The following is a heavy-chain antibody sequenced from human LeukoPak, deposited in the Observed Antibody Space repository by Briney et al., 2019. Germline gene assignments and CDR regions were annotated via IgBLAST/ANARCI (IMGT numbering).Heavy chain of an antibody. V-gene: IGHV4-59*08. J-gene: IGHJ3*02. D-gene: IGHD1-1*01. Sequence: PSETLSLTCTVSGGSISSYYWSWIRQPPGKGLEWIGHIHHSGNTTYTPSLQSRVPISVDTSKNQFSLNLSSVTAADTPVYYCGRQPGRTAAFDIWGQGTMVTVSS. CDR3: GRQPGRTAAFDI. CDR2: IHHSGNT. CDR1: GGSISSYY.